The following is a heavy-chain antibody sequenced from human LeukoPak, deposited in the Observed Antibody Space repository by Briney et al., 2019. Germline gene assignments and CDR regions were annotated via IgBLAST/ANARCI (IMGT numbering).Heavy chain of an antibody. CDR1: GFTFSSYS. CDR3: ARDESASDP. J-gene: IGHJ5*02. CDR2: ISRSGSTI. Sequence: GGSLRLSCAASGFTFSSYSMTWVRQAPGKGLEWVSYISRSGSTIYYADSVKGRFTISRDNAKNSLYLRMNSLRAEDTAVYYCARDESASDPWGQGTLVTVSS. V-gene: IGHV3-48*04.